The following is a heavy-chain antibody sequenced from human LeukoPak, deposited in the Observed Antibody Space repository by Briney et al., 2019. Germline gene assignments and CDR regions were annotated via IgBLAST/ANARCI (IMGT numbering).Heavy chain of an antibody. V-gene: IGHV1-8*01. CDR1: GYTFTSYD. CDR3: ASSEGDKTAFDY. Sequence: ASVKASCKASGYTFTSYDINWVRQATGQGLEWMGWMNPNSGNTGYAQKFQGRVTMIRNTSISTAYMELSSLRSEDTAVYYCASSEGDKTAFDYWGQGTLVTVSS. D-gene: IGHD1-26*01. CDR2: MNPNSGNT. J-gene: IGHJ4*02.